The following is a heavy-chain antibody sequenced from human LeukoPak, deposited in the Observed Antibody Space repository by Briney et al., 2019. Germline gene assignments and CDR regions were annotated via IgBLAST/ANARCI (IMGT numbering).Heavy chain of an antibody. CDR1: GYTFTSYA. CDR3: ARDLAPSSYYPDY. V-gene: IGHV1-18*01. D-gene: IGHD2-21*01. J-gene: IGHJ4*02. Sequence: ASVKVSCKASGYTFTSYAIRWVRQAPGQGLEWMGWISVYSGKKDYPQRVQDRVTMTTDTSTNTAYMELRSLRSDDTAVYYCARDLAPSSYYPDYWGQGTLVTVSS. CDR2: ISVYSGKK.